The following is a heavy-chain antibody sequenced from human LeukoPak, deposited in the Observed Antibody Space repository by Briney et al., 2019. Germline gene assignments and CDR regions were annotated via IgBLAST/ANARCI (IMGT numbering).Heavy chain of an antibody. CDR2: ISSSGSTI. CDR3: ATSSGEVNPTLDY. D-gene: IGHD3-16*01. Sequence: PGGSLRLSCAASGFTFSSYEMNWVRQAPGKGLEWVSYISSSGSTIYYADSVKGRFTISRDNAKNSLYLQMNSLRAEDTAVYYCATSSGEVNPTLDYWGQGTLVTVSS. J-gene: IGHJ4*02. V-gene: IGHV3-48*03. CDR1: GFTFSSYE.